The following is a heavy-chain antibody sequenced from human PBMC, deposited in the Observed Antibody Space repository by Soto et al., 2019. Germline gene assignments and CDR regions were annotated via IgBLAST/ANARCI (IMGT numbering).Heavy chain of an antibody. J-gene: IGHJ6*02. CDR1: GGSFSGYY. D-gene: IGHD3-10*01. CDR3: AGFGSGRAVYYYYGMDV. V-gene: IGHV4-34*01. CDR2: INHSGST. Sequence: SETLSLTCAVSGGSFSGYYWRWIRQPPGKGLEWIGEINHSGSTNYNPSLKRRVTISVDTSKNQFSLKLSSVTAADTAVYYCAGFGSGRAVYYYYGMDVWGQGTTVT.